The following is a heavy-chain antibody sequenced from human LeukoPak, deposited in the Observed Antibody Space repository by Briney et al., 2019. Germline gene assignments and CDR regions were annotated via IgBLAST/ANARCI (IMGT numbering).Heavy chain of an antibody. CDR1: GFTFSSYG. V-gene: IGHV3-23*01. CDR3: AKGFGELLYYYYYGMDV. CDR2: ISGSGGST. D-gene: IGHD3-10*01. J-gene: IGHJ6*02. Sequence: GGSLRLSCAASGFTFSSYGMHWVRQAPGKGLELVSAISGSGGSTYYADSVKGRFTISRDNSKNTLYLQMNSLRAEDTAVYYCAKGFGELLYYYYYGMDVWGQGTTVTVSS.